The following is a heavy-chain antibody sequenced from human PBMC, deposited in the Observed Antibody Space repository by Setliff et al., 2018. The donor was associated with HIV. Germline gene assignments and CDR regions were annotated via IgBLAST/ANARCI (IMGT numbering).Heavy chain of an antibody. D-gene: IGHD6-13*01. CDR1: GFMFTSYA. CDR3: AREDSSWYGSLDY. J-gene: IGHJ4*02. CDR2: IRGSGDTT. V-gene: IGHV3-23*01. Sequence: GESLKISCAASGFMFTSYAMTWVRQAPGKGLEWVSTIRGSGDTTHYAGFVKGRFTISRDNSENTLYLQMNSLRAEDMAVYYCAREDSSWYGSLDYWGQGTLVTVSS.